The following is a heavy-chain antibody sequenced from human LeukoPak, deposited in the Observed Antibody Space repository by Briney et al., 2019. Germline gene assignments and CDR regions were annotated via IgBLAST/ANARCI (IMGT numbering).Heavy chain of an antibody. D-gene: IGHD3-10*01. CDR3: ARRMVRGVISYYGMDV. CDR1: GLTFSSYS. V-gene: IGHV3-21*01. Sequence: PGGSLRLSCAASGLTFSSYSMNWVRQAPGKGLEWVSSISSSSSYIYYADSVKGRFTISRDNAKNSLYLQMNSLRAEDTAVYYCARRMVRGVISYYGMDVWGQGTTVTVSS. J-gene: IGHJ6*02. CDR2: ISSSSSYI.